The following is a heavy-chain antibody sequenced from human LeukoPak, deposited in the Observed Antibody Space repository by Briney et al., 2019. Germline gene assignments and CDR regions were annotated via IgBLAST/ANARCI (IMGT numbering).Heavy chain of an antibody. CDR1: GFTVSNNY. D-gene: IGHD2-15*01. CDR3: ARAQDYCSGTTCYGYFQH. CDR2: TYSGGSR. J-gene: IGHJ1*01. V-gene: IGHV3-53*01. Sequence: QTGGSLRLSCAASGFTVSNNYMSWVRQAPGKGLEWVSATYSGGSRYYADSVEGRFTISSDNSKNTLYLQMNSLKAEDTAIYYCARAQDYCSGTTCYGYFQHWGQGTLVTVSS.